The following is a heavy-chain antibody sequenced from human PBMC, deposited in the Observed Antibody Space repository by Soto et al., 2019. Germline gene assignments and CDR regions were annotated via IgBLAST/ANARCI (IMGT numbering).Heavy chain of an antibody. Sequence: GGSLRLSCAASGFSFGSYALSWVRQAPGKGLEWVSTISGSDGKTFYADSVKGRFSISRDTSQSALYLQMNSLRADDTAMYYCARWSYLDYWGQGTRVTVSS. V-gene: IGHV3-23*01. CDR3: ARWSYLDY. D-gene: IGHD3-3*01. J-gene: IGHJ4*02. CDR2: ISGSDGKT. CDR1: GFSFGSYA.